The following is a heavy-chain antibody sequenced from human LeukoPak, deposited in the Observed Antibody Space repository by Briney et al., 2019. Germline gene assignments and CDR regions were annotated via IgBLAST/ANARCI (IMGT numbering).Heavy chain of an antibody. CDR3: ARRYQSYYSGYVDFDY. CDR2: INPSGGST. Sequence: ASVKVSCKASGYTFTSYYMHWVRQAPGQGLEWMGIINPSGGSTSYAQKFQGRVTKTRDTSTSTVYMELSSLRSEDTAVYYCARRYQSYYSGYVDFDYWGQGTLVTVSS. D-gene: IGHD5-12*01. CDR1: GYTFTSYY. J-gene: IGHJ4*02. V-gene: IGHV1-46*01.